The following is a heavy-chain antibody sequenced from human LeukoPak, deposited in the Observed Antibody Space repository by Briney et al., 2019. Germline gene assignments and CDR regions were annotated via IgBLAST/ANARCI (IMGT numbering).Heavy chain of an antibody. J-gene: IGHJ3*02. CDR3: ATELGSNAFDI. CDR2: IYYSGST. V-gene: IGHV4-59*01. CDR1: GGSFSGYY. D-gene: IGHD2-2*01. Sequence: SETLSLTCAVYGGSFSGYYWSWIRQPPGKGLEWIGYIYYSGSTNYNPSLKSRVTISVDTSKNQFSLKLSSVTAADTAVYYCATELGSNAFDIWGQGTMVTVSS.